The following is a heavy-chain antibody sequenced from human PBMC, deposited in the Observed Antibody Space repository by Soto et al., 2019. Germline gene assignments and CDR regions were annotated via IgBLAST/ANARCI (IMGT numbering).Heavy chain of an antibody. V-gene: IGHV3-15*01. D-gene: IGHD4-17*01. CDR2: IKSKTDGGTT. CDR1: GFTFSNAW. Sequence: PGGSLRLSCAASGFTFSNAWMSWVRQAPGKGLEWVGRIKSKTDGGTTDYAAPVKGRFTISRDDSKNTLYLQMNSLKTEDTAVYYSTTLPPVTTPSYFDYWGQGTLVTVSS. J-gene: IGHJ4*02. CDR3: TTLPPVTTPSYFDY.